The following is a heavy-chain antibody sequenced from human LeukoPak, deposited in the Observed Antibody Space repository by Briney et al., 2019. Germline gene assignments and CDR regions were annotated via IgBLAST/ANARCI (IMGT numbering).Heavy chain of an antibody. V-gene: IGHV4-34*01. Sequence: SETLSLTCAVCGGSFNGYYWTRIRQPPGKGLEWIGEINHSGSTDYNPSLKSRVTISVDTSKNQFSLKLNSVTAADTAVYYCARGQLRLSNWGQGSLVIVSS. CDR3: ARGQLRLSN. D-gene: IGHD6-25*01. J-gene: IGHJ4*02. CDR2: INHSGST. CDR1: GGSFNGYY.